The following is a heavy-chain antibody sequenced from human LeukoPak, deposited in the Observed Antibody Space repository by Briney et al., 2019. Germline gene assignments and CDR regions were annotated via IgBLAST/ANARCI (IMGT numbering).Heavy chain of an antibody. D-gene: IGHD6-19*01. V-gene: IGHV3-30*02. CDR1: GFTFSSYG. CDR3: AKDQTPLLAVAGRGYFQH. J-gene: IGHJ1*01. Sequence: HTGGSLRLSCAASGFTFSSYGMHWVRQAPGKGLEWVAFIRYDGSNKYYADSVKGRFTISRDNSKNTLYPQMNSLRAEDTAVYYCAKDQTPLLAVAGRGYFQHWGQGTLVTVSS. CDR2: IRYDGSNK.